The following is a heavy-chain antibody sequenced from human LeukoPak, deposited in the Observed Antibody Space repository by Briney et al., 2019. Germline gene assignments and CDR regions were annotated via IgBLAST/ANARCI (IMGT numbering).Heavy chain of an antibody. J-gene: IGHJ3*02. CDR3: AKFDFSSSFDALDI. CDR1: GLIFSNSW. CDR2: INPDGRSI. V-gene: IGHV3-74*01. Sequence: PGGSLRLSCAASGLIFSNSWMHWGRQAPGKGLVWVSRINPDGRSISYADSVKGRFTISRDNAKNTLYLQMNSLRAEDTAVYYCAKFDFSSSFDALDIWGHGTMVTVSS. D-gene: IGHD6-6*01.